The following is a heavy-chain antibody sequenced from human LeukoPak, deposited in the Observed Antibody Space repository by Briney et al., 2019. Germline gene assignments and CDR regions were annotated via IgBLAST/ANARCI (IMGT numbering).Heavy chain of an antibody. Sequence: GGSLRLSRAAPEFSFVGFAMSWVGQSQGKGLEWVKGISRSGLSINHAVHVKGRSTTSTENTMNTLYLQINSLRAEDTAVYFCAKGYRVYSSAYLYSWGQGVLGTVSS. CDR3: AKGYRVYSSAYLYS. CDR2: ISRSGLSI. J-gene: IGHJ5*02. CDR1: EFSFVGFA. D-gene: IGHD6-19*01. V-gene: IGHV3-23*01.